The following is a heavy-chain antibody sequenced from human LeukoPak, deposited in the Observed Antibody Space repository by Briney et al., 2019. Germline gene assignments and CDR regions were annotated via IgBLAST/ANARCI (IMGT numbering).Heavy chain of an antibody. J-gene: IGHJ3*02. CDR1: GGSISSDGYS. CDR2: IYHSGST. V-gene: IGHV4-30-2*01. D-gene: IGHD3-22*01. Sequence: SQTLSLTCAVSGGSISSDGYSWSWIRQPPGKGLEWIGYIYHSGSTYYNPSLKSRVTISVDRSKNQFSLKLCSVTAADTAVYYCARGDYYDSSGYPDAFDIWGQGTMVTVSS. CDR3: ARGDYYDSSGYPDAFDI.